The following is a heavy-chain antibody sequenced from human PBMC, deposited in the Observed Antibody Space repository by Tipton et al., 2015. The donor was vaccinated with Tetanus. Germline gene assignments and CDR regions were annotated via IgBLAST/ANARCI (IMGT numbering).Heavy chain of an antibody. V-gene: IGHV3-7*01. CDR2: IKQDGSEK. J-gene: IGHJ4*02. Sequence: SLRLSCAASGFTFSNHWMSWVRQAPGKGLEWVANIKQDGSEKYYVDSVKGRFTISRDNSKNSLSLQMNSLRADDTAVYYCARANNEFPKKGPFDSWGQGRLVIVSS. CDR1: GFTFSNHW. D-gene: IGHD1-1*01. CDR3: ARANNEFPKKGPFDS.